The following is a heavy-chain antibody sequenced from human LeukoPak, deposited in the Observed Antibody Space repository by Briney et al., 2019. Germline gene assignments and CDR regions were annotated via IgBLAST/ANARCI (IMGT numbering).Heavy chain of an antibody. V-gene: IGHV3-15*01. CDR1: GFTFSNAW. CDR2: IKSETNGETT. Sequence: GGSLRLSCTGSGFTFSNAWMDWVRQTPGKGLEWIALIKSETNGETTDYAAPVKGRFTISRDDSKNTLYLQMSSLKTEDTAVYYCTTEGYTYGYHAVDMWGQGTMVTVSS. J-gene: IGHJ3*02. D-gene: IGHD5-18*01. CDR3: TTEGYTYGYHAVDM.